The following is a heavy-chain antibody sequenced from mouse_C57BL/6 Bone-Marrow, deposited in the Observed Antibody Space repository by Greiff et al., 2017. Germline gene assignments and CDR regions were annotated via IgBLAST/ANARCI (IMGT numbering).Heavy chain of an antibody. CDR2: IWWDDDK. CDR1: GFSLSTFGMG. J-gene: IGHJ2*01. V-gene: IGHV8-8*01. Sequence: QVTLKVCGPGILQPSQTLSLTCSFSGFSLSTFGMGVGWIRQPSGKGLEWLAHIWWDDDKYYKPPLKSRLTISKDTSKNKIFLKIANVDTADTATYYSARGTYYYNSSRFDYWGQGTTLTVSS. CDR3: ARGTYYYNSSRFDY. D-gene: IGHD1-1*01.